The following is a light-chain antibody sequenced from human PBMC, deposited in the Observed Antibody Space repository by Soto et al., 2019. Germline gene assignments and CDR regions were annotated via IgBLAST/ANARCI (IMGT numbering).Light chain of an antibody. CDR3: QQRGYT. V-gene: IGKV3-11*01. Sequence: EIVLTLSPATLSLSPGERATLSCRASQSVSSFLAWYQQKPGQAPRLLIYDTSSSATGIPARFSGSGSGTDFTLTISSLEPEDFAVYYCQQRGYTFGQGTKLEIK. CDR2: DTS. J-gene: IGKJ2*01. CDR1: QSVSSF.